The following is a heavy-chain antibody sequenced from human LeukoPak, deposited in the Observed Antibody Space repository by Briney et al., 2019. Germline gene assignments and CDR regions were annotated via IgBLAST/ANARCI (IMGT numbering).Heavy chain of an antibody. V-gene: IGHV1-2*02. D-gene: IGHD6-6*01. J-gene: IGHJ6*02. CDR1: GYTFTGYY. Sequence: ASVKVSCKASGYTFTGYYMHWVRQAPGQGLEWMGWINPNSGGTNYAQKFQGRVTMTRDTSISTAYMELSGLRSDDTAVYYCARERGYSSSPRSDYYYYYGMDVWGQGTTVTVSS. CDR2: INPNSGGT. CDR3: ARERGYSSSPRSDYYYYYGMDV.